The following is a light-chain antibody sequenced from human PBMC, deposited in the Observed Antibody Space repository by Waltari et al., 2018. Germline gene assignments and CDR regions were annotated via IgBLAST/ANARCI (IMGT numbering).Light chain of an antibody. V-gene: IGLV2-11*01. CDR3: CSYAGSYILV. CDR1: TSDVGGYNY. J-gene: IGLJ2*01. CDR2: DVN. Sequence: QSALTQPRSASGSPGQSVTISCPGTTSDVGGYNYVSWYQQHPGKAPKLMIYDVNKRPSGVPDRFSGSNSGNTASLTISGLQAEDEADFYCCSYAGSYILVFGGGTKLTVL.